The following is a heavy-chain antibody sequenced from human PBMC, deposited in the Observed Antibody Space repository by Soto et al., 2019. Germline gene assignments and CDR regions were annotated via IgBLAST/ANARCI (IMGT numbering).Heavy chain of an antibody. V-gene: IGHV1-8*01. D-gene: IGHD2-15*01. Sequence: ASVKVSCKASGYSFTSLHFNWVRQATGQGLEWIGWMNPHSGDTGFAQRFQGRVTMTRNTSINTAYMELRSLRSQDTAVYYCARDFPLVVVAATPTDFDYWGQGTLVTVSS. CDR3: ARDFPLVVVAATPTDFDY. CDR1: GYSFTSLH. J-gene: IGHJ4*02. CDR2: MNPHSGDT.